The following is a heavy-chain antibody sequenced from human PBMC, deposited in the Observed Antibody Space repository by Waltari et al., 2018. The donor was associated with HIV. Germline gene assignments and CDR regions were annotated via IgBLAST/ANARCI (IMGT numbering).Heavy chain of an antibody. D-gene: IGHD2-21*02. J-gene: IGHJ4*02. CDR3: TRLSIVVVTAIDF. CDR1: GAYPSTSPYY. CDR2: LYYSGST. Sequence: QLQLPESGPGMVKPSEPLSLTCTVSGAYPSTSPYYVGWVRHPPGKGLEWLGNLYYSGSTYYNPSLKSRVTISVDTSKNQFSLKLSSVTAADTAVYYCTRLSIVVVTAIDFWGQGTLVTVSS. V-gene: IGHV4-39*01.